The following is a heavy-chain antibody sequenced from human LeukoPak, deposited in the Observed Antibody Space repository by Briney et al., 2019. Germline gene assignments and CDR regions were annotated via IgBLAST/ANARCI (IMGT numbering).Heavy chain of an antibody. Sequence: SETLSLTCAVSGGSISSGAYSWSWIRQPPRKGLEWIGYVYYSGGTYYNPSLKSRVTISVDTSKNQFSLKLSSVTAADTAVYYCARSQSPEGYCSSTSCRNVYYYMDVWGKGTTVTISS. CDR2: VYYSGGT. J-gene: IGHJ6*03. CDR1: GGSISSGAYS. D-gene: IGHD2-2*01. V-gene: IGHV4-30-4*07. CDR3: ARSQSPEGYCSSTSCRNVYYYMDV.